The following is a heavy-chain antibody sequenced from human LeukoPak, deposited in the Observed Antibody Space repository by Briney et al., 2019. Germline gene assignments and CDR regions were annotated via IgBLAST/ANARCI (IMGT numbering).Heavy chain of an antibody. V-gene: IGHV1-46*01. CDR1: GGTFSSYA. Sequence: ASVKVSCKASGGTFSSYAISWVRQARGQGLEWMGMIYPRDGSTSYAQKFQGRVTVTRDTSTSTVHMELSGLRSEDTAVYYCARDQEGFDYWGQGTLVTVSS. CDR3: ARDQEGFDY. J-gene: IGHJ4*02. CDR2: IYPRDGST.